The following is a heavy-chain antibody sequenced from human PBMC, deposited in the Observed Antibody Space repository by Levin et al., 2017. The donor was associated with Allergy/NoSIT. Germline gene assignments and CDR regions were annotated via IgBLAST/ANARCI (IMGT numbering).Heavy chain of an antibody. CDR3: ARHDPGVVVVAATGMDV. CDR1: GGSISSNNYY. Sequence: SETLSLTCTVSGGSISSNNYYWGWIRQPPGKGLEWIGSIYYSGSTYYNPSLKSRVTISVDTSKNQFSLKLSSVTAADTAVYYCARHDPGVVVVAATGMDVWGQGTTVTVSS. D-gene: IGHD2-15*01. J-gene: IGHJ6*02. CDR2: IYYSGST. V-gene: IGHV4-39*01.